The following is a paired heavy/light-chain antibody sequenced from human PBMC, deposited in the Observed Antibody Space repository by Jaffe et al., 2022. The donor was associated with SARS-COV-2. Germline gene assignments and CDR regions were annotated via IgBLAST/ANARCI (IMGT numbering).Heavy chain of an antibody. D-gene: IGHD3-9*01. CDR1: GQSLTSGFY. CDR2: SYNDGSS. Sequence: QVQLRESGPGFMKPSETLSLTCTVSGQSLTSGFYWGWIRQPPGKGLEWIGSSYNDGSSYYNPSLKSRVTISRDTSKTQFSLRLTSVTAADTAVYYCASQRDYDIILQDYWGQGTLVTVSS. CDR3: ASQRDYDIILQDY. V-gene: IGHV4-38-2*02. J-gene: IGHJ4*02.
Light chain of an antibody. Sequence: QSVLTQPPSASATPGQRVSISCSGSSSNIGSNAVNWYQQLPGTAPRLLIYSTNQRPSGVPDRFFGSKSGTSASLAISGLQSEDEADYYCAAWDDSLGGFYVFGTGTKVTVL. CDR1: SSNIGSNA. J-gene: IGLJ1*01. V-gene: IGLV1-44*01. CDR3: AAWDDSLGGFYV. CDR2: STN.